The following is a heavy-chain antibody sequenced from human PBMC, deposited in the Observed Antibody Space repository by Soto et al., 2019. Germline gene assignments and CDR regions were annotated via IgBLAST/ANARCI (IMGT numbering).Heavy chain of an antibody. V-gene: IGHV4-30-4*01. D-gene: IGHD5-12*01. CDR2: IYYSEIT. J-gene: IGHJ4*02. CDR1: GDSMSSGDYY. CDR3: ARQYGGYEYYFDY. Sequence: QVQLQESGPGLVKPSQTLSLTCTVSGDSMSSGDYYWSWLRQPPGKGLEWIGYIYYSEITNYNPSLKSRVTLSADRSKNQFSLKLSSVTAADTAVYYGARQYGGYEYYFDYWGQGTLVTVSS.